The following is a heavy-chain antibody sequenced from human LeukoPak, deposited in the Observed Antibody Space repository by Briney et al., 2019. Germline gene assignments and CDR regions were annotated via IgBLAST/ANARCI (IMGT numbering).Heavy chain of an antibody. J-gene: IGHJ3*02. D-gene: IGHD2-15*01. V-gene: IGHV3-30*02. Sequence: PGGSLRLSCAASGFTFSSYGMHWVRQAPGKGLEWVAFIRYDATKTYYADSVKGRFTISRDNSENTLYLQMNSLRAEDTAVYYCARESLTDIVVVGAFDIWGQGTMVTVSS. CDR2: IRYDATKT. CDR3: ARESLTDIVVVGAFDI. CDR1: GFTFSSYG.